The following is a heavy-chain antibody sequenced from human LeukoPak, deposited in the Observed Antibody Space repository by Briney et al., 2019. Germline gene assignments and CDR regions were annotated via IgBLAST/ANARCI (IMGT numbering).Heavy chain of an antibody. CDR2: IGTAGGT. CDR3: ARVAKERVGGVYYFDY. J-gene: IGHJ4*02. D-gene: IGHD1-1*01. CDR1: GSTFSDYD. Sequence: GGSLRLSCAASGSTFSDYDMHWVRQATGKGLEWVSAIGTAGGTYYTGSVKGRFTISRENAKNSLYLQMNSLRAGDTAVYYCARVAKERVGGVYYFDYWGQGTLVTVSS. V-gene: IGHV3-13*01.